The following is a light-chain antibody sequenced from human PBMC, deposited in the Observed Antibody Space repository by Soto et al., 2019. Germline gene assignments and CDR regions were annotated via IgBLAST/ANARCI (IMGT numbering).Light chain of an antibody. CDR3: SSNTDSSNYV. J-gene: IGLJ1*01. CDR1: SSDLAIYNY. Sequence: QSVLTQPASVSGSPGQSITISCTGTSSDLAIYNYVSWYQQQPGKAPKLMIYQVTNRPSGVSNRSSGSRSGNTASLTISGLQAEDEADYYCSSNTDSSNYVFGTGTKVTIL. CDR2: QVT. V-gene: IGLV2-14*01.